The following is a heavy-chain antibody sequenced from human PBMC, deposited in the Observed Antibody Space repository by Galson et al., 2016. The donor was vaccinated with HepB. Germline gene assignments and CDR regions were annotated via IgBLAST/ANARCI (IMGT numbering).Heavy chain of an antibody. CDR3: AREILVIVPAATYFDY. D-gene: IGHD2-2*01. CDR2: INPSGGST. V-gene: IGHV1-46*01. Sequence: SVKVSCKASGDTFSKYNIHWVRQAPGQGLEWLAIINPSGGSTSSAQKFQGRVTITRDTSTSTVYMDLSSLTSEDTAVYFCAREILVIVPAATYFDYWGQGTLVTVSS. CDR1: GDTFSKYN. J-gene: IGHJ4*02.